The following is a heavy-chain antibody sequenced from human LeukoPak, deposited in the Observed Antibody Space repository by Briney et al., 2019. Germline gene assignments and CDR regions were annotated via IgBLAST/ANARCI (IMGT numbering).Heavy chain of an antibody. D-gene: IGHD4-23*01. CDR2: IYYSGST. Sequence: SETLSLTCTVSGDSISSSSYYWGWLRQPPGKELEWIGSIYYSGSTYDNPSLNSRVTISVDTSKNQFSLKLISVTPADTAVYYCARDYLGGNPDAFDIWGQGTMVTVSS. J-gene: IGHJ3*02. CDR1: GDSISSSSYY. V-gene: IGHV4-39*07. CDR3: ARDYLGGNPDAFDI.